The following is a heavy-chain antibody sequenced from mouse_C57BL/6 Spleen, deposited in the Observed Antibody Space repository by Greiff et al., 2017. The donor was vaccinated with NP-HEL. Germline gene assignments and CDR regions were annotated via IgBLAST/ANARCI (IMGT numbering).Heavy chain of an antibody. V-gene: IGHV1-64*01. CDR2: IHPNSGST. CDR3: ARNYGLYAMDY. J-gene: IGHJ4*01. Sequence: QVHVKQPGAELVKPGASVKLSCKASGYTFTSYWMHWVKQRPGQGLEWIGMIHPNSGSTNYNEKFKSKATLTVDKSSSTAYMQLSSLTSEDSAVYYCARNYGLYAMDYWGQGTSVTVSS. CDR1: GYTFTSYW. D-gene: IGHD1-1*01.